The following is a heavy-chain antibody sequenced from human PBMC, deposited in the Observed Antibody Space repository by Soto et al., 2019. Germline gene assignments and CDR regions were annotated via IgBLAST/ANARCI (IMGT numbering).Heavy chain of an antibody. V-gene: IGHV3-33*01. CDR1: GFTFSSYG. CDR2: IWYDGSNK. J-gene: IGHJ4*02. CDR3: ARMRDSSGYYRGY. D-gene: IGHD3-22*01. Sequence: QVQLVESGGGVVQPGRSLRLSCAASGFTFSSYGMHWVRQAPGKGLEWVAVIWYDGSNKYYADSVKGRFTISRDNSKNTLYLQMNSLRAEDTAVYYCARMRDSSGYYRGYWGQGTLVTVSS.